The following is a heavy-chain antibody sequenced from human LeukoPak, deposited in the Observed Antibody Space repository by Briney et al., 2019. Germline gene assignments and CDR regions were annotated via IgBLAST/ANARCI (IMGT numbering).Heavy chain of an antibody. CDR1: DGSMSNYY. CDR3: ERIYNSSQWLAQGDH. V-gene: IGHV4-59*01. D-gene: IGHD6-19*01. Sequence: SETLSLTCTVSDGSMSNYYWSWIRQPPGKGLEWIGHIYYSGSTTYNPSLKSRVTMSVDTSKNQFSLKPRSVTAADTALYYCERIYNSSQWLAQGDHWGQGTLVTVSS. J-gene: IGHJ4*02. CDR2: IYYSGST.